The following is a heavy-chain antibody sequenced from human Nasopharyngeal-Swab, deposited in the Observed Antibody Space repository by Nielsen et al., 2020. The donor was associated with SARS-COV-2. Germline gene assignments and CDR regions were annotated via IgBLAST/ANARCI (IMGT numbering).Heavy chain of an antibody. Sequence: GGSLRLSCTASGFIFGDYAMSWFRQAPGKGLEWVGLIRSRAYGGTTKYAASVNGRFSISRDDSKSIAYLQMNSLKTEDTAVYYCSRAWEIYYYDSSGYYFDSWGHGTLVTVSS. J-gene: IGHJ4*01. CDR2: IRSRAYGGTT. D-gene: IGHD3-22*01. CDR3: SRAWEIYYYDSSGYYFDS. CDR1: GFIFGDYA. V-gene: IGHV3-49*03.